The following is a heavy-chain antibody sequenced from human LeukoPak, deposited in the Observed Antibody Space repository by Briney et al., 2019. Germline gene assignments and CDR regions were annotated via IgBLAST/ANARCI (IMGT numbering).Heavy chain of an antibody. Sequence: GASVKVSCKASGGTFSSYAISWVRQAPGQGLEWMGRIIPILGTANYAQKFQGRVTITTDESTSTAYMELSSLRSEDTAVYYCAIEVSYSSSSDIWGQGTMVTVSS. D-gene: IGHD6-6*01. V-gene: IGHV1-69*11. CDR1: GGTFSSYA. CDR2: IIPILGTA. J-gene: IGHJ3*02. CDR3: AIEVSYSSSSDI.